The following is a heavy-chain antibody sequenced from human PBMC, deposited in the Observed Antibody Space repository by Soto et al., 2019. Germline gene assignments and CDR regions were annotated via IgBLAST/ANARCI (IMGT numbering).Heavy chain of an antibody. CDR2: IYYSGST. CDR1: GGSISSSSYY. CDR3: ARWDYGSGSYYGGADNDY. V-gene: IGHV4-39*01. J-gene: IGHJ4*02. Sequence: SETLSLTCTVSGGSISSSSYYWGWIRQPPGKGLEWIGSIYYSGSTYYNPSLKSRVTISVDTSKNQFSLKLSSVTAADTAWYYCARWDYGSGSYYGGADNDYWGQGTLVTVSS. D-gene: IGHD3-10*01.